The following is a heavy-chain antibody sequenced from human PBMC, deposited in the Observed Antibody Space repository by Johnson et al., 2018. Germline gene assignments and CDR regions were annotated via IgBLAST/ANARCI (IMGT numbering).Heavy chain of an antibody. J-gene: IGHJ3*02. CDR3: ARDPIYDKGAFDI. D-gene: IGHD3-22*01. CDR2: IYYSGST. CDR1: GGSISSYY. Sequence: QVQLQESGPGLVKPSETLSLTCTVSGGSISSYYWSWIRQPPGKGLEWIGYIYYSGSTNYNPSLKSRVTISVDTSKNQFSLKLSSVTAADTAGYYRARDPIYDKGAFDIWGQGTMVTVSS. V-gene: IGHV4-59*01.